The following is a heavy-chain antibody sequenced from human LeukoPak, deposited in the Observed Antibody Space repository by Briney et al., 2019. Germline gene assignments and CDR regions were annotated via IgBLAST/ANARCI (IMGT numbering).Heavy chain of an antibody. J-gene: IGHJ3*02. CDR3: ARDGFVETPDAFDI. V-gene: IGHV3-21*01. CDR1: GFTFSSYG. CDR2: ISSSSSYI. Sequence: GGSLRLSCAASGFTFSSYGMHWVRQAPGKGLEWVSSISSSSSYIYYADSVKGRFTISRDNAKNSLYLQMNSLRAEDTAVYYCARDGFVETPDAFDIWGQGTMVTVSS. D-gene: IGHD2-21*01.